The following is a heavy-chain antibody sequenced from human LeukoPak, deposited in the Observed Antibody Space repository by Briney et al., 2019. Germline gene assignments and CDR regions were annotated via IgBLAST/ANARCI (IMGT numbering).Heavy chain of an antibody. D-gene: IGHD6-13*01. Sequence: GRSLRLSCAASGFTFSSYAMHWVRQAPGKGLEWVAVISYDGSNKYYADSVKGRFTISRDNSKNTLYLQMNSLRAEDTAVYYCARSYSSWSVDYFDYWGQGTLVTVSS. V-gene: IGHV3-30*04. CDR1: GFTFSSYA. CDR2: ISYDGSNK. J-gene: IGHJ4*02. CDR3: ARSYSSWSVDYFDY.